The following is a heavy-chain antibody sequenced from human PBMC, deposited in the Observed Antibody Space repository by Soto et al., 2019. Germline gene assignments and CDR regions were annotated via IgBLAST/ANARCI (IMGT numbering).Heavy chain of an antibody. D-gene: IGHD2-2*01. CDR3: AKDGEGDIVVVPAATFDY. V-gene: IGHV3-23*01. J-gene: IGHJ4*02. CDR1: GFTFSSYA. Sequence: PGGSLRLSCAASGFTFSSYAMSWVRQAPGKGLEWASAISGSGGSTYYADSVKGRFTISRDNSKNTLYLQMNSLRAEDTAVYYCAKDGEGDIVVVPAATFDYWGQGTLVTVSS. CDR2: ISGSGGST.